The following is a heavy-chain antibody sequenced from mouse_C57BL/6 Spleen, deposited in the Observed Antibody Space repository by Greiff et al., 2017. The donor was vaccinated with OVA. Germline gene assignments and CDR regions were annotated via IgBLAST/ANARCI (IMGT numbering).Heavy chain of an antibody. CDR1: GYTFTSYW. V-gene: IGHV1-64*01. J-gene: IGHJ2*01. CDR3: ARPFYYDYDGNY. D-gene: IGHD2-4*01. Sequence: QVQLQQPGAELVKPGASVKLSCKASGYTFTSYWMHWVKQRPGQGLEWIGMIHPNSGSTNYNEKFKSKATLTVDKSSSTAYMQLSSLTSEDSAVYYCARPFYYDYDGNYWGQGTTLTVSS. CDR2: IHPNSGST.